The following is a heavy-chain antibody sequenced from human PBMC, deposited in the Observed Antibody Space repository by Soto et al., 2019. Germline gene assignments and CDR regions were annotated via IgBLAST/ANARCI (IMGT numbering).Heavy chain of an antibody. Sequence: QVQLQESGPGLVKPSETLSLTCVVSGGSLSSYYWSWIRQPPGTRLAWIGNIYYSGSTNYNPSLKRRVTCPVDTSMYRFALTQGSVTAAATAVSQCARTRGSTNDYWGRRTLVTVPS. D-gene: IGHD6-6*01. V-gene: IGHV4-59*01. CDR3: ARTRGSTNDY. CDR1: GGSLSSYY. CDR2: IYYSGST. J-gene: IGHJ4*02.